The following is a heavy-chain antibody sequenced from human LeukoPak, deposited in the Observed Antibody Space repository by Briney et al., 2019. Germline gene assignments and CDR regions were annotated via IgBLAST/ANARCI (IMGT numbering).Heavy chain of an antibody. CDR1: GFTFDKYW. D-gene: IGHD6-13*01. V-gene: IGHV3-7*03. J-gene: IGHJ4*02. CDR2: IKTDGSQK. CDR3: ARGSSSPSY. Sequence: PGGSLRPSCAASGFTFDKYWMTWVRQAPGKGLEGVATIKTDGSQKYYVDSVKGRFSISRDNANNSLYLQMNSLRAEDTAVYYCARGSSSPSYWGQGTLVTVSS.